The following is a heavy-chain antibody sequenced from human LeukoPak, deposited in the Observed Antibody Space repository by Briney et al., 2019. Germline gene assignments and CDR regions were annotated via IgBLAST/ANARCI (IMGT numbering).Heavy chain of an antibody. Sequence: GGSLRLSCAASGFTFSSYAMHWVRQAPGKGLEWVAVISYDGNNKYYADSVKGRFTISRDNSKNTLYLQMNSLRVEDTAIYYCAKDIQLSTWGLGTMVTVSS. V-gene: IGHV3-30-3*02. CDR3: AKDIQLST. CDR2: ISYDGNNK. J-gene: IGHJ3*01. D-gene: IGHD5-24*01. CDR1: GFTFSSYA.